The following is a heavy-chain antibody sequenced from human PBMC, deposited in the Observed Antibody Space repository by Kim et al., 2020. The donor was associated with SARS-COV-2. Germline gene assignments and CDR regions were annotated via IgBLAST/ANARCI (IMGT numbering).Heavy chain of an antibody. D-gene: IGHD2-15*01. CDR3: ARTSYKCSSETHYSVTPCIDY. CDR2: IHWDDDK. Sequence: SGPTLVNPTQTVTLTCTFSGFSLTTGGMCVSWIRQPPGKALEWLAVIHWDDDKYYTTSLKTRLTISKDTSKDQVVLTMTNMDPVDTATYYCARTSYKCSSETHYSVTPCIDYWGPGTLVTVS. V-gene: IGHV2-70*01. CDR1: GFSLTTGGMC. J-gene: IGHJ4*02.